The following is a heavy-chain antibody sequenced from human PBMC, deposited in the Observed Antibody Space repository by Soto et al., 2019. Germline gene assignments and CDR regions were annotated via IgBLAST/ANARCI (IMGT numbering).Heavy chain of an antibody. J-gene: IGHJ4*02. Sequence: QVQLVESGGGVVQPGRSLRLSCAASGFTFSSYAMHWVRQAPGKGLEWVAVISYDGSNKYYADSVKGRFTISRDNYKNTLYLQMNSLRAEDTAVYYCAREESMIVVVITNPTTFDYWGQGTLVNVYS. V-gene: IGHV3-30-3*01. CDR1: GFTFSSYA. CDR2: ISYDGSNK. D-gene: IGHD3-22*01. CDR3: AREESMIVVVITNPTTFDY.